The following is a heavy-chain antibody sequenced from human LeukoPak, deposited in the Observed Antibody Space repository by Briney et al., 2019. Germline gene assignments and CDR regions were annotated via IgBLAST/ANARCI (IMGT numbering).Heavy chain of an antibody. CDR2: IYTSGST. V-gene: IGHV4-61*02. CDR1: GGSISSGSYS. Sequence: PSETLSLTCTVSGGSISSGSYSWSWIRQPAGKGLEWIGRIYTSGSTNYTPSLKSLFTISVATSKNQFSLKLSSVTAADTAVYYCARESLWFGELSPHTFDYWGQGTLVTVSS. D-gene: IGHD3-10*01. J-gene: IGHJ4*02. CDR3: ARESLWFGELSPHTFDY.